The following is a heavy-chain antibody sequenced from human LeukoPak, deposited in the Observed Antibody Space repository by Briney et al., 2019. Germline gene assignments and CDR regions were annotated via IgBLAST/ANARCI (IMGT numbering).Heavy chain of an antibody. CDR3: AKLFGGDDAFDI. V-gene: IGHV3-30*02. CDR2: IWSDGSNK. CDR1: GFTFSSYG. Sequence: PGGSLRLSCAASGFTFSSYGMHWVRQTPGKGLEWVAVIWSDGSNKYYADSVKGRFTISRDNSKNTLYLQMNSLRAEDTAVYYCAKLFGGDDAFDIWGQGTMVTVSS. D-gene: IGHD3-10*02. J-gene: IGHJ3*02.